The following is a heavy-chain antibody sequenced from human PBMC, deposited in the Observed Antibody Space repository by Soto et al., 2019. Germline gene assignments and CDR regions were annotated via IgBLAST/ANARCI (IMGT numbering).Heavy chain of an antibody. Sequence: EVQLLESGGGLVQPGGSLRLSCAASGFTFSSYAMSWVRQAPGKGLEWVSAISGSGGSTYYADSVKGRFTISRDNSKNTVYLRVNGRGAEERAVYYCAKVGTARRARVIDYWGQGSLVTVSS. V-gene: IGHV3-23*01. J-gene: IGHJ4*02. CDR2: ISGSGGST. CDR3: AKVGTARRARVIDY. CDR1: GFTFSSYA. D-gene: IGHD6-6*01.